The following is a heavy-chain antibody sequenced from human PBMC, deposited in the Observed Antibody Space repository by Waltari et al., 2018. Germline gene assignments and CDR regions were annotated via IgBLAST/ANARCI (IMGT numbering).Heavy chain of an antibody. CDR1: GFTFSSYS. Sequence: EVQLVESGGGLVQPGGSLRLSCAASGFTFSSYSMNWVRQDHGKGLEWVSYISSRSSTIYYADSVKGRFTISRDNAKNSLYLQMNSLRAEDTAVYYCARDPFRKAVAGTVRDWGQGTLVTVSS. D-gene: IGHD6-19*01. V-gene: IGHV3-48*04. J-gene: IGHJ4*02. CDR3: ARDPFRKAVAGTVRD. CDR2: ISSRSSTI.